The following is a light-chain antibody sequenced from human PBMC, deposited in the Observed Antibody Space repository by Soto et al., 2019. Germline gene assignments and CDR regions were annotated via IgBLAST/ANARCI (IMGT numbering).Light chain of an antibody. V-gene: IGKV1-39*01. Sequence: DIQMTQYPSSLSASVGDRVTITCRASQSISSYLNWYQQKPGKAPKLLIYAASSLQSGVPSRFSGSGSGTDFTLTISSLQPEDVATYYCPQSYSTPWTSGQGTKVDIK. CDR1: QSISSY. CDR2: AAS. CDR3: PQSYSTPWT. J-gene: IGKJ1*01.